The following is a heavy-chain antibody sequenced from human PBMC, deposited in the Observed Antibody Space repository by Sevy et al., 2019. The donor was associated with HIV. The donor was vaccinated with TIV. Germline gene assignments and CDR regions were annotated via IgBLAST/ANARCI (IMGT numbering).Heavy chain of an antibody. CDR2: IYYSGST. Sequence: SETLSLTFTVSGGSVSSGSYYWSWIRQPPGKGLEWIGYIYYSGSTNYNPSLKSRVTISVDTSKNQFSLKLSSVTAADTAVYYCARDYGGNSPYYYYGMDVWGQGTTVTVSS. D-gene: IGHD4-17*01. CDR3: ARDYGGNSPYYYYGMDV. CDR1: GGSVSSGSYY. J-gene: IGHJ6*02. V-gene: IGHV4-61*01.